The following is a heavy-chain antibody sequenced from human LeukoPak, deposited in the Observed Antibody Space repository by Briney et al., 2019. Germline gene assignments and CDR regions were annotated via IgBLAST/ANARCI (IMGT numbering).Heavy chain of an antibody. CDR3: ARPSYDYVWGSYRRTRDAFDI. V-gene: IGHV5-51*01. D-gene: IGHD3-16*02. J-gene: IGHJ3*02. CDR2: IYPGDSDT. CDR1: GYSFTSYW. Sequence: GESLKISCKGSGYSFTSYWIGWVRQMPGKGLEWMGIIYPGDSDTRYSPSFQGQVTISADKSISTAYLQWSSLKASDTAMYYCARPSYDYVWGSYRRTRDAFDIWGQGTMVTVSS.